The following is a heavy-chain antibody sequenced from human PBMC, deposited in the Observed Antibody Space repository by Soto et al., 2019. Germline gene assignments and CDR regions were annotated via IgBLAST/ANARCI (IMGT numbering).Heavy chain of an antibody. J-gene: IGHJ4*02. D-gene: IGHD6-19*01. CDR2: IKSKTDGGTT. CDR3: TTDRPAYSSGWYFDY. Sequence: GGSLRLSCAASGFTFSNAWMSWVRQAPGKGLEWVGRIKSKTDGGTTDYAAPVKGRFTISRDDSKNTLYLQMNSLKTEDTVVYYCTTDRPAYSSGWYFDYWGQGTLVTVSS. V-gene: IGHV3-15*01. CDR1: GFTFSNAW.